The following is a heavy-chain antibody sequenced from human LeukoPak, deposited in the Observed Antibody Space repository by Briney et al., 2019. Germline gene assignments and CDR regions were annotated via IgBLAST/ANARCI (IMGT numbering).Heavy chain of an antibody. Sequence: SETLSLTCAVYGGSFSGDYWSWIRQPPGKGLEWIGEINHSGSTNYNPSLKSRVTISVDTSKNQFSLKLSSVTAADTAVYCCARGRMYYYDSSGYYYVEAFDIWGQGTMVTVSS. J-gene: IGHJ3*02. D-gene: IGHD3-22*01. CDR1: GGSFSGDY. V-gene: IGHV4-34*01. CDR2: INHSGST. CDR3: ARGRMYYYDSSGYYYVEAFDI.